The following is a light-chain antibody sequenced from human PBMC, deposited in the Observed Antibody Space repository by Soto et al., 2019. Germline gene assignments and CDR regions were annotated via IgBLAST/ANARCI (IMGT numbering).Light chain of an antibody. CDR1: QSLLSSDGKSS. Sequence: IVMPQTPLSLSVSPGQPASISCKSSQSLLSSDGKSSLYWYLQKPGQSPQLLIYGASTRLSGVPDRVSGNGSGTDFTLKISGVEAEDVRVYYGMQRIQLPETFGQGTKLEI. CDR3: MQRIQLPET. CDR2: GAS. V-gene: IGKV2D-29*02. J-gene: IGKJ2*01.